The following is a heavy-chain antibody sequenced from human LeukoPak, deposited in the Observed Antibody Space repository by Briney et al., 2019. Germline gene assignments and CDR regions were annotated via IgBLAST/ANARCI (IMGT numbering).Heavy chain of an antibody. V-gene: IGHV3-66*01. CDR2: IYSGGST. J-gene: IGHJ4*02. CDR1: GFTVSSNY. D-gene: IGHD5-12*01. Sequence: GGSLRLSCAASGFTVSSNYMSWVRQAPGKGLEWVSVIYSGGSTYYADSVKGRFTISRDNSKNTLYLQMNSLRAEDTAVYYCARDIGYSGYDTFDYWGQGTLVTVSS. CDR3: ARDIGYSGYDTFDY.